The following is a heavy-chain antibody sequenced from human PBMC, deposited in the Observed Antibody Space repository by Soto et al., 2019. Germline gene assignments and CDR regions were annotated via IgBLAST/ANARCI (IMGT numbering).Heavy chain of an antibody. CDR2: IYHSGST. CDR3: ARAPEQQLAQERDY. J-gene: IGHJ4*02. D-gene: IGHD6-13*01. V-gene: IGHV4-4*02. Sequence: SETLSLTCAVSGGSISSSNWWSWVRQPPGKGLEWIGEIYHSGSTNYNPSLKSRVTISVDKSKNQFSLKLSSVTAADTAVYYCARAPEQQLAQERDYWGQGTLVTVSS. CDR1: GGSISSSNW.